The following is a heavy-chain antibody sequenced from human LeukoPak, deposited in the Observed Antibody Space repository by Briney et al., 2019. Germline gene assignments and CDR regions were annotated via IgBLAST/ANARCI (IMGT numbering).Heavy chain of an antibody. J-gene: IGHJ6*02. Sequence: PGGSLRLSCAASGFTVSSSYMSWVRQAPGKGLEWVSVIYAGGSTYYADSVKGRFTISRDNSKNTLYLETSSLRPEDTAVYRCVKCDRFSAYGMDVWGQGTTVTVSS. D-gene: IGHD3-22*01. CDR1: GFTVSSSY. CDR3: VKCDRFSAYGMDV. CDR2: IYAGGST. V-gene: IGHV3-53*05.